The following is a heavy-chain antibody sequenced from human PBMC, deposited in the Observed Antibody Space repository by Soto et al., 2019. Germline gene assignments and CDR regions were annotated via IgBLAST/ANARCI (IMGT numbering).Heavy chain of an antibody. CDR3: SRSLDS. J-gene: IGHJ4*02. CDR2: INQDGSEE. Sequence: PGGSLRLSCAASGFTFSTYWMDWVRQTPGKGLEWVANINQDGSEENYVDSVKGRFTIYRDNAKNSLYLQMSSLTAGDSALYYCSRSLDSWGQGTLVTVSS. CDR1: GFTFSTYW. V-gene: IGHV3-7*01.